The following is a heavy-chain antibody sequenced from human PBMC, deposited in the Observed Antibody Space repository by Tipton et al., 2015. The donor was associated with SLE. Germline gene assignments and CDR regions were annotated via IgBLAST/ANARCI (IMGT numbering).Heavy chain of an antibody. Sequence: SLRLSCAASGFTFSTNWMSWVRQAPGKGLDWVANIDSHGSDEYYADSVKGRFTIARDNAKSSLFLQMHNLRAEDTAVYYCAADFGNGFYLRWGQGTLVTVSS. CDR1: GFTFSTNW. J-gene: IGHJ4*02. V-gene: IGHV3-7*01. CDR2: IDSHGSDE. CDR3: AADFGNGFYLR. D-gene: IGHD3-3*01.